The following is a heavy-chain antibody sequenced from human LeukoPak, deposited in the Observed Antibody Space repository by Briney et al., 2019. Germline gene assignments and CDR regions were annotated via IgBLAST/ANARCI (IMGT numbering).Heavy chain of an antibody. V-gene: IGHV4-34*01. D-gene: IGHD5-18*01. CDR2: INHSGST. J-gene: IGHJ4*02. CDR1: GGSFSTYY. Sequence: SETLSLTCAVYGGSFSTYYWSWLRQPPGKGLEWIGEINHSGSTNYNPSLRSRVTVSVDTSKNRFSLKLTSVTAADAAVYYCARRRLQVFRRNTAMAKKQYYFDYWGQGTLVTVSS. CDR3: ARRRLQVFRRNTAMAKKQYYFDY.